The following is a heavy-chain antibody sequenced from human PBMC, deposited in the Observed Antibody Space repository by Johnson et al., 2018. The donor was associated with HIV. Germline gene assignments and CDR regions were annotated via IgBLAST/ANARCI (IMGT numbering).Heavy chain of an antibody. J-gene: IGHJ3*02. D-gene: IGHD6-13*01. Sequence: VQLVESGGGLVQPGGSLRLSCAASGFTFSSYGMHWVRQAPGKGLEWVAFIRYDGSNKYYADSVTGRFTISRDNSKNTLYLQMNSLRAEDTAVYYCARDLYAAAAHAFDIWGQGTMVTVSS. CDR2: IRYDGSNK. CDR1: GFTFSSYG. CDR3: ARDLYAAAAHAFDI. V-gene: IGHV3-30*02.